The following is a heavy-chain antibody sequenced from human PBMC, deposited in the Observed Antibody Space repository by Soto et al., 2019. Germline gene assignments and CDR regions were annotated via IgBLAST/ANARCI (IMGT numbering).Heavy chain of an antibody. CDR2: INQDGSEK. Sequence: GSLRLSCAASGFTFSSYWMDWVRQAPGKGLEWVANINQDGSEKHYVDSVKGRFTISRDNAKNSLYLQMSSLTAEDSALYYCSPSLDYWGQGTLVTVSS. J-gene: IGHJ4*02. V-gene: IGHV3-7*01. CDR3: SPSLDY. CDR1: GFTFSSYW.